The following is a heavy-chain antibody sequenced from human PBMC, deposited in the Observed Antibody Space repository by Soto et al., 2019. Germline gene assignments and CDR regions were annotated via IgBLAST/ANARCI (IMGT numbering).Heavy chain of an antibody. J-gene: IGHJ4*02. CDR1: GFTFSSYA. Sequence: GGSLRLSCAASGFTFSSYAMSWVRQAPGKGLEWVSAISGSGGSTYYADSVKGQFTISRDNSKNTLYLQMNSLRAEDTAVYYCAKGVLELHVVFDYWGQGTLVTVSS. V-gene: IGHV3-23*01. D-gene: IGHD1-7*01. CDR2: ISGSGGST. CDR3: AKGVLELHVVFDY.